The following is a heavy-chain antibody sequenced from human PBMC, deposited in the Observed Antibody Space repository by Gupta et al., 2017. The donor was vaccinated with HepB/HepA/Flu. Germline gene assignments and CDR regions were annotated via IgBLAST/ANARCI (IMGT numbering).Heavy chain of an antibody. CDR1: GGSFSGSY. CDR3: ARGKLFSSSSVYSYMDV. D-gene: IGHD6-6*01. V-gene: IGHV4-34*01. J-gene: IGHJ6*03. CDR2: INHSGST. Sequence: QVQLQQWGAGLLKPSETLSLTCAVYGGSFSGSYWSWIRQPPGKGLEWIGEINHSGSTNYYPSLKSRVTISVDTSKNQFSLKLSSVTAADTAVYYCARGKLFSSSSVYSYMDVWGKGTTVTVSS.